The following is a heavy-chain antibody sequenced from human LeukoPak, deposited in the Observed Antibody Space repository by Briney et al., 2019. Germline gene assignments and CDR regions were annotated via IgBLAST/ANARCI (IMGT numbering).Heavy chain of an antibody. CDR2: IYPGDSDT. J-gene: IGHJ5*02. CDR1: GYSFTSYW. D-gene: IGHD1-1*01. V-gene: IGHV5-51*01. Sequence: GESLQISCQGSGYSFTSYWIGWVRQLPGKGLEWMGIIYPGDSDTRYSPSFQGQVTISADKSISTAYLQWSSLKASDTAMYYCARLLEPGLLENWFDPWGQGTLVTVSS. CDR3: ARLLEPGLLENWFDP.